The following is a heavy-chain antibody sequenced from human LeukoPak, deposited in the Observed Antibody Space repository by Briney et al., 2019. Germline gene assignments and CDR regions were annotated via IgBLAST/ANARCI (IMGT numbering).Heavy chain of an antibody. CDR2: IYPGDSDT. CDR1: GYSFTSYW. V-gene: IGHV5-51*01. Sequence: GESLKISCKGSGYSFTSYWIGWVRQMPGKGLKWMGIIYPGDSDTRYSPSFQGQVTISADKSISTAYLQWSSLKASDTAMYYCARCITMVRGVIGDYYYYYMDVWGKGTTVTVSS. D-gene: IGHD3-10*01. J-gene: IGHJ6*03. CDR3: ARCITMVRGVIGDYYYYYMDV.